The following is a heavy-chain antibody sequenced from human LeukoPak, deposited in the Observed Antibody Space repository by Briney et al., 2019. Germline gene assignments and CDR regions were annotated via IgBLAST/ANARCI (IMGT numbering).Heavy chain of an antibody. D-gene: IGHD3-10*01. J-gene: IGHJ4*02. V-gene: IGHV3-30*19. CDR1: GFIFSSFG. CDR2: ISYDGSNK. Sequence: GGSLRLSCAASGFIFSSFGMHWVRQAPGKGLEWVAVISYDGSNKYYADSVKGRFTISRDNSKNTLYLQMNSLRAEDTAVYYCARAITMVRDGVDYWGQGTLVTVSS. CDR3: ARAITMVRDGVDY.